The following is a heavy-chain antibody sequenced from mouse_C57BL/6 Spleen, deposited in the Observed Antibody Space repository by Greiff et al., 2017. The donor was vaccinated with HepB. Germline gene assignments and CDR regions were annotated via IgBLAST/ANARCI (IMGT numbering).Heavy chain of an antibody. V-gene: IGHV1-5*01. CDR1: GYTFTSYW. D-gene: IGHD2-4*01. Sequence: EVQLQQSGTVLARPGASVKMSCKTSGYTFTSYWMHWVKQRPGQGLEWIGAIYPGNSDTSYNQKFKGKAKLTAVTSASTAYMELSSLTNEDSAVYYCTREGYYDYTYYFDYWGQGTTLTVSS. J-gene: IGHJ2*01. CDR3: TREGYYDYTYYFDY. CDR2: IYPGNSDT.